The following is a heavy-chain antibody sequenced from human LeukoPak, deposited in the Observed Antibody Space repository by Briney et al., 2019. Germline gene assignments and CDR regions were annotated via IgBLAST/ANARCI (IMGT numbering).Heavy chain of an antibody. CDR2: ISAYNGNT. V-gene: IGHV1-18*01. J-gene: IGHJ4*02. D-gene: IGHD6-6*01. CDR3: ARDHAEYSSSLIDY. Sequence: GASLKVSCKASGYTFTSYGISWVRQAPGQGLEWMGWISAYNGNTNYAQKLLGRVTMTTDTSTSTAYMELRSLRSDDTAVYYCARDHAEYSSSLIDYWGQGTLVTVSS. CDR1: GYTFTSYG.